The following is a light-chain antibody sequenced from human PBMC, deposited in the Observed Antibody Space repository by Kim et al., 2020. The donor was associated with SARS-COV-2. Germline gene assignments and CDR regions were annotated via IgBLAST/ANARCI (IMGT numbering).Light chain of an antibody. V-gene: IGKV1-39*01. Sequence: IQMTQSPSSLSASVGDRVTITCRASQSISSSLSWYQQKPGNAPKLLIYTTSSLQSGVPSRFSGSGSGTDFTLTISGLQPEDSATYFCQHSYNTPWTFGQGTKVEIK. J-gene: IGKJ1*01. CDR3: QHSYNTPWT. CDR2: TTS. CDR1: QSISSS.